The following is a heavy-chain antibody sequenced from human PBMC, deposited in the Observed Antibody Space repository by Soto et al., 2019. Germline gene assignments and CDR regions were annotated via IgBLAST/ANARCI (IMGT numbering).Heavy chain of an antibody. V-gene: IGHV1-8*01. CDR1: GYTFTSYD. J-gene: IGHJ4*02. Sequence: ASVKVSCKASGYTFTSYDINWVRQATGQGLEWMGWMNPNSGNTGYAQKFQGRVTMTRNTSISTAYMELSSLRSEDTAVYYCARLKGSGWYFGEHYFDYWDKETLVTVSS. CDR3: ARLKGSGWYFGEHYFDY. CDR2: MNPNSGNT. D-gene: IGHD6-19*01.